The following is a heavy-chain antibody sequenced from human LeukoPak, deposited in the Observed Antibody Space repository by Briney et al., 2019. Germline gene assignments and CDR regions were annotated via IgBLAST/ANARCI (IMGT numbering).Heavy chain of an antibody. CDR3: ARDYQGGYGDKTVDY. J-gene: IGHJ4*02. V-gene: IGHV1-8*03. D-gene: IGHD5-18*01. CDR2: MHPNSGNT. CDR1: GYTFTSYD. Sequence: ASVKVSCKASGYTFTSYDINWVRQATGQGLEWMGWMHPNSGNTGYAQKFQGRVTITRNTSISTAYMELSSLRSEDTAVYYCARDYQGGYGDKTVDYWGQGTLVTVSS.